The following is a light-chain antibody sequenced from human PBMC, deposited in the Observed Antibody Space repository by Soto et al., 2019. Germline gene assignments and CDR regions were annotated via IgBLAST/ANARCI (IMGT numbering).Light chain of an antibody. CDR3: LQYDTWPPGT. Sequence: IFMTQSPATLSVSPGGRATLSCRASADVSSKLAWYQQKPGLPPRLVIYDASTMATGIPGRFSGSGSGKDFTLTISGLQSEDFAIDYCLQYDTWPPGTFGQGTKVEI. CDR1: ADVSSK. V-gene: IGKV3-15*01. CDR2: DAS. J-gene: IGKJ1*01.